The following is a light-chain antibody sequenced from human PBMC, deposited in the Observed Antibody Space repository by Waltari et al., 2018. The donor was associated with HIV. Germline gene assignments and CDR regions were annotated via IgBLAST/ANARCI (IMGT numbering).Light chain of an antibody. CDR2: GND. CDR3: QSYDGSLSGSYV. Sequence: QPVLTQPPSVSVAPGQRVTISCTGCYSSIGPSYDVHWYQHLPGTAPNPPLFGNDKRPSGVPDRFSVSKSGAAASLAIPGLQAEDEADYYCQSYDGSLSGSYVFGTGTKVTVL. V-gene: IGLV1-40*01. J-gene: IGLJ1*01. CDR1: YSSIGPSYD.